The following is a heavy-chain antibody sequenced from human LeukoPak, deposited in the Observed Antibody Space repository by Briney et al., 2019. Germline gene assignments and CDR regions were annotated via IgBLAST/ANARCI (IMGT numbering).Heavy chain of an antibody. V-gene: IGHV1-2*02. D-gene: IGHD1-1*01. J-gene: IGHJ3*02. CDR2: INPNSGGT. CDR1: GYTFTGHY. Sequence: SVKVSCKASGYTFTGHYMHWVRQAPGQGLEWMGWINPNSGGTNYAQKFQGRVTMTRDTSISTAYMELSRLRSDDTAVYYCAKDRARVGTMVDAFDMWGQGTMVTVSS. CDR3: AKDRARVGTMVDAFDM.